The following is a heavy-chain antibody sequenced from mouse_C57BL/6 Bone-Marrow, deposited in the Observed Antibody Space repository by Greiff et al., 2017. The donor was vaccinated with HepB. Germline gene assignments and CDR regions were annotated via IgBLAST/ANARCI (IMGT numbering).Heavy chain of an antibody. Sequence: QVHVKQSGAELVKPGASVKLSCKASGYTFTEYTIHWVKQRSGQGLEWIGWFYPGSGSIKYNEKFKDKATLTADKSSSTVYMELSRLTSEDSAVYFCARHRQLRLPFAYWGQGTLVTVSA. CDR2: FYPGSGSI. CDR1: GYTFTEYT. J-gene: IGHJ3*01. D-gene: IGHD3-2*02. V-gene: IGHV1-62-2*01. CDR3: ARHRQLRLPFAY.